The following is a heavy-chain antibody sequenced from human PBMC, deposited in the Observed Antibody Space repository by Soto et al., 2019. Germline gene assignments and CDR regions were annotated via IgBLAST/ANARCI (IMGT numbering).Heavy chain of an antibody. CDR3: ARQWELSGYYYGMDV. J-gene: IGHJ6*02. CDR1: GFTFSDNA. D-gene: IGHD1-26*01. CDR2: ISDDGDST. Sequence: GGSLRLSCGASGFTFSDNAMTWVRQAPGKGLEWVSSISDDGDSTYYADSVKGRFTISRDNSKNTLFLQMSSLGAEDTAVYYCARQWELSGYYYGMDVWGQGTTVTVSS. V-gene: IGHV3-23*01.